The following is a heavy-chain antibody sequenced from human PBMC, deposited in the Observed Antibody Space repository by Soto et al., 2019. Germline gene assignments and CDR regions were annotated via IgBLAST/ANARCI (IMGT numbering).Heavy chain of an antibody. CDR3: ARDGEGGSNWNEKPNWFDP. D-gene: IGHD1-20*01. V-gene: IGHV4-31*03. CDR1: GGSISSCGYY. J-gene: IGHJ5*02. CDR2: IYYSGST. Sequence: SETLSLTCTVSGGSISSCGYYWSWIRQHPGKGLEWIGYIYYSGSTYYNPSLKSRVTISVDTSKNQFSLKLSSVTAADTAVYYCARDGEGGSNWNEKPNWFDPWGQGTLVTVS.